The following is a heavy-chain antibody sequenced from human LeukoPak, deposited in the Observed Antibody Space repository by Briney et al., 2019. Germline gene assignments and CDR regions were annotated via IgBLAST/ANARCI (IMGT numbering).Heavy chain of an antibody. J-gene: IGHJ6*02. CDR1: GGTFSSYA. D-gene: IGHD3-9*01. V-gene: IGHV1-69*04. CDR2: IIPILGIA. Sequence: SVKVSCKASGGTFSSYAISWVRQAPGQGLGWMGRIIPILGIANYAQKFQGRVTITADKSTSTAYMELSSLRSEDTAVYYCARVGEYDILTGYYSSYGMDVWGQGTTVTVSS. CDR3: ARVGEYDILTGYYSSYGMDV.